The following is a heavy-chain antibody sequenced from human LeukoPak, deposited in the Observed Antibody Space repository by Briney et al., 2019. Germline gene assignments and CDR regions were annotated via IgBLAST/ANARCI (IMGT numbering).Heavy chain of an antibody. D-gene: IGHD3-10*02. J-gene: IGHJ3*02. CDR1: GFRFSDYW. CDR3: ARPFALGSGRPFDI. V-gene: IGHV5-51*01. Sequence: GESLKISCEGSGFRFSDYWIAWVRQMPGKGLEWMGNVYPGDSDTRYSPSFQGQVTISADKSISTAYLQWSSLKASDTAMYYCARPFALGSGRPFDIWGQGTMVTVSS. CDR2: VYPGDSDT.